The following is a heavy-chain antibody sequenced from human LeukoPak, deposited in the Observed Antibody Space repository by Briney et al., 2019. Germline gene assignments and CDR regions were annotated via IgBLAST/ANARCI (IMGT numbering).Heavy chain of an antibody. CDR2: INHSGST. D-gene: IGHD6-19*01. Sequence: PSETLSLTCAVYGGSFSGYYWSWIRQPPGKGLEWIGEINHSGSTNYNPSLKSRVTISADTSKNQFSLKLSSVTAADTAVYYCARGIAVAGTDYWGQGTLVTVSS. CDR1: GGSFSGYY. J-gene: IGHJ4*02. CDR3: ARGIAVAGTDY. V-gene: IGHV4-34*01.